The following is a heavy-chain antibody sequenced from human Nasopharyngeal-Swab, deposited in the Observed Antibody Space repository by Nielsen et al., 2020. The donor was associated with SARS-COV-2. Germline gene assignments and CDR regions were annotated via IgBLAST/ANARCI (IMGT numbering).Heavy chain of an antibody. CDR3: AGRSATSGTFDY. Sequence: GGSLRLSCAASGFPFSTYSMNWVRQAPGKGLEWVSSITSRGTYIYYADSAKGRFTISRDNAKQSVDLQMNDLRDEDTALYFCAGRSATSGTFDYWGQGTTVTVSS. J-gene: IGHJ4*02. V-gene: IGHV3-21*01. CDR1: GFPFSTYS. D-gene: IGHD3-10*01. CDR2: ITSRGTYI.